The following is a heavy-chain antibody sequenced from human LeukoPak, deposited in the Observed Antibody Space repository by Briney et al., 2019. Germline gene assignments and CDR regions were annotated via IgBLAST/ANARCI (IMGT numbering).Heavy chain of an antibody. CDR1: GITFSNAW. V-gene: IGHV3-15*01. Sequence: GGSLRLSCAASGITFSNAWMSWVRQAPGKGLEWVARTKNKKDGATTEYNAPVKGRFTISRDDSKNTLFLQMNTLRIDDTALYYCITDPGDWEDYWGQGTLVTVSS. D-gene: IGHD2-21*02. CDR2: TKNKKDGATT. CDR3: ITDPGDWEDY. J-gene: IGHJ4*02.